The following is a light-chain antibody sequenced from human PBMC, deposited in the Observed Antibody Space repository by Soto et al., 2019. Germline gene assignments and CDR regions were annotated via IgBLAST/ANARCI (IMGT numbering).Light chain of an antibody. CDR3: QPSYCLPLT. J-gene: IGKJ4*01. CDR1: QTITSY. Sequence: DIQMTQSPSSLSASVGDRVTITCRASQTITSYVNWYQQKPGKAPKLLIYSASSLESGVPSRFSGSESGTEFTLTISSLQPEDFATYYCQPSYCLPLTFGGGTKVDIK. V-gene: IGKV1-39*01. CDR2: SAS.